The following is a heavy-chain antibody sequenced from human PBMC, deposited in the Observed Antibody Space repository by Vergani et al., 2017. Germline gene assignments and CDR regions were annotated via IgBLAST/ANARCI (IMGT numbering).Heavy chain of an antibody. CDR3: VHRLGYFDWDGAFDV. J-gene: IGHJ3*01. CDR2: VYWNDDE. V-gene: IGHV2-5*01. Sequence: QITLRESGPTLVKPTQTLTLTCTFSGFSFTTGGEGGGWIRQPPGRALEWLAFVYWNDDERDSPSLKSRVTITKHTSKNEVILTTATMDPVDTATYYCVHRLGYFDWDGAFDVWGPGTMVTVSS. CDR1: GFSFTTGGEG. D-gene: IGHD3-9*01.